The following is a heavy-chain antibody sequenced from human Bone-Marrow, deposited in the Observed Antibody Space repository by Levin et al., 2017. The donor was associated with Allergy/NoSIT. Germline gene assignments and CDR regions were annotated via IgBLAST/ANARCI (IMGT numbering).Heavy chain of an antibody. J-gene: IGHJ5*02. D-gene: IGHD3-3*01. CDR1: GFTFSSYA. CDR3: AKACWSGPPGWFDP. Sequence: GGSLRLSCAASGFTFSSYAMNWVRQAPGKGLEWVSAISGIGGSKYYADSVKGRFTISRDNSKNTVSLQMDSLRTEDTAEYYCAKACWSGPPGWFDPWGQGTQVTVSS. V-gene: IGHV3-23*01. CDR2: ISGIGGSK.